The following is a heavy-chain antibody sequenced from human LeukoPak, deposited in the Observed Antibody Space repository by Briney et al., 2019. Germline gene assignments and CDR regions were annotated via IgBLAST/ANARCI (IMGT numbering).Heavy chain of an antibody. CDR2: IYHSGST. CDR3: ASGFRDYYYDSSGYYSHAFDI. D-gene: IGHD3-22*01. V-gene: IGHV4-38-2*02. Sequence: SETLSLTCTVSGYSISSGYYWDWIRQPPGKGLEWIGSIYHSGSTYYNPSLKSRVTISVDTSKNQISLKLSSVTAADTAVYYCASGFRDYYYDSSGYYSHAFDIWGQGTMVTVSS. CDR1: GYSISSGYY. J-gene: IGHJ3*02.